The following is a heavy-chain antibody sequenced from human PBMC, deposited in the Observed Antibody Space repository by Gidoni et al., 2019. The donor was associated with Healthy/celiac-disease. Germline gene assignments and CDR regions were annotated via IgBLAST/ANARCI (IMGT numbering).Heavy chain of an antibody. D-gene: IGHD3-9*01. CDR2: ISSSSSTI. J-gene: IGHJ4*02. Sequence: EVQLVESGGGLVQPGGSLRLSCAASGFTFSSYSMNWVRQAPGKGLEWVSYISSSSSTIYYADSVKGRFTSSRDNAKNSLYLQMNSLRAEDTAVYYCAREGLANFDYWGQGTLVTVSS. CDR3: AREGLANFDY. V-gene: IGHV3-48*01. CDR1: GFTFSSYS.